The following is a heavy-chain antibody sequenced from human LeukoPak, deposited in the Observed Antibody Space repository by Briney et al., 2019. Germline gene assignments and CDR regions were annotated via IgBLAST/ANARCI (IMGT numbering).Heavy chain of an antibody. D-gene: IGHD6-19*01. Sequence: SETLSLTCAVYGGSFSGYYWSWIRQPPGKGLEWIGEINHSGSTDYNPSLKSRVTISVDTSRNQFSLKLSSVTAADTAVYYCARGQSSGYGYGYGIAVAGTLGNWFDPWGQGTLVTVSS. CDR3: ARGQSSGYGYGYGIAVAGTLGNWFDP. CDR2: INHSGST. CDR1: GGSFSGYY. V-gene: IGHV4-34*01. J-gene: IGHJ5*02.